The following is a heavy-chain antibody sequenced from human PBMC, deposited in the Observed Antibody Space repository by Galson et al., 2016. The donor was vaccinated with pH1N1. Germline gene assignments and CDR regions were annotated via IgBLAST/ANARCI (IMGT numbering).Heavy chain of an antibody. CDR2: VNPGGSTI. V-gene: IGHV5-51*03. J-gene: IGHJ3*02. Sequence: QPGAEVKKPGESLKISCKASGYSFTSYWIAWVRQVPGKGLEWVGVVNPGGSTIRYSPPFQGQVTISNDKSINTAYLQWISLKASDTATYYCARQYDFGDYRGDAFDIWGQGTMVIVSS. CDR3: ARQYDFGDYRGDAFDI. CDR1: GYSFTSYW. D-gene: IGHD4-17*01.